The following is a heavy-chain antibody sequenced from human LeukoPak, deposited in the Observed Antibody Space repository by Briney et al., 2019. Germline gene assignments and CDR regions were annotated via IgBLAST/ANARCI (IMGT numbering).Heavy chain of an antibody. CDR3: AKALQGYSGSYTLDY. CDR1: GFTFSTYA. V-gene: IGHV3-30*18. J-gene: IGHJ4*02. Sequence: GGSLRLSCAASGFTFSTYAIHWVRQAPGKGLEWVTVISYDGSNKYYADSVKSRFTISRDNSKNTLYLQMNSLSAEDTAVYYCAKALQGYSGSYTLDYWGQGILVTVSS. CDR2: ISYDGSNK. D-gene: IGHD1-26*01.